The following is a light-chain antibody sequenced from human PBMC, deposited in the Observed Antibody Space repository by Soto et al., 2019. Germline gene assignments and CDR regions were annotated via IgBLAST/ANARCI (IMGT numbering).Light chain of an antibody. V-gene: IGKV3-15*01. CDR1: QTVASN. CDR2: STS. Sequence: EIVLTQSPATLSVSPGERATLSCRASQTVASNLAWYQQKPGQAPRLVIYSTSTRATGIPARFSGSGSGTEFTLTISSLQSEDFAVYYCQQYNDWPPITFGQGTRLEIK. CDR3: QQYNDWPPIT. J-gene: IGKJ5*01.